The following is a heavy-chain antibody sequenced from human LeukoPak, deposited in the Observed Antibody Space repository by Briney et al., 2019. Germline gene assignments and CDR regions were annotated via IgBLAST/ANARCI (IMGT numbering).Heavy chain of an antibody. CDR3: ARNIGAALNWFDP. V-gene: IGHV4-59*01. D-gene: IGHD6-25*01. CDR1: GGTISSYY. CDR2: IYYSGST. J-gene: IGHJ5*02. Sequence: SETLSLTCTVAGGTISSYYWSWIRQPPGKGLEWIGYIYYSGSTNYNPSLKSRVTISVDTSKNQFSLKLSSVTAADTAVYYCARNIGAALNWFDPWGQGTLVTVSS.